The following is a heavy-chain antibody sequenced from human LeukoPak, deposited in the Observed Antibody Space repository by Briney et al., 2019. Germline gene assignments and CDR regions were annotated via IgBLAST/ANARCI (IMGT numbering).Heavy chain of an antibody. CDR2: ISHDGNSR. V-gene: IGHV3-30*04. D-gene: IGHD2-15*01. J-gene: IGHJ4*02. CDR1: GFSFYNLA. CDR3: ASDSAWNLHGGYLDH. Sequence: GGSLRLSCATSGFSFYNLAFHWVRQAPGKGLEWVSLISHDGNSRKYADSVKGRFIVSRDNSKNTLYLQMNSLRSEDTAAYYCASDSAWNLHGGYLDHWGQGTLVSVSS.